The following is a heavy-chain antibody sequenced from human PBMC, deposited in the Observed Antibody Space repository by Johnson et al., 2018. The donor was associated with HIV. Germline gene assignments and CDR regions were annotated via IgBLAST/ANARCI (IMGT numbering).Heavy chain of an antibody. CDR2: IHYDGNNK. D-gene: IGHD6-19*01. J-gene: IGHJ3*02. CDR3: AKDLSSGWYHAFDI. Sequence: QVQLVESGGGVVQPGGSLRLSCLASGFTLSDHAMHWVRQAPGKGLEWVAFIHYDGNNKYYADSVKGRFTISRDNSKNTLYLQMNSLRAEDTAVYYCAKDLSSGWYHAFDIWGQGTMVTVSS. CDR1: GFTLSDHA. V-gene: IGHV3-30*02.